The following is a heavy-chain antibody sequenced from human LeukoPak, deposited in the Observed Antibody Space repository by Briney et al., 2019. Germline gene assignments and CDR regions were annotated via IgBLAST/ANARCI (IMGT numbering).Heavy chain of an antibody. Sequence: SETLSLTCSVSGASISSYYWSWIRQPAGKGLEWIGRIYTSGSTNYNPSLKSRVTISVDKSKNQLSLELTSVTAADTAVYYCARDYYDSSGYYGRGGYYYMDVWGRGTTVTVSS. CDR2: IYTSGST. CDR3: ARDYYDSSGYYGRGGYYYMDV. D-gene: IGHD3-22*01. V-gene: IGHV4-4*07. CDR1: GASISSYY. J-gene: IGHJ6*03.